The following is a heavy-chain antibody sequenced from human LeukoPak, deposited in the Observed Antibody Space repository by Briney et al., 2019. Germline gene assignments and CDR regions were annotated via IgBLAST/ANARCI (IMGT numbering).Heavy chain of an antibody. V-gene: IGHV4-4*07. J-gene: IGHJ4*02. CDR3: ARDLALDFWSGYDY. CDR2: IYTSGST. D-gene: IGHD3-3*01. Sequence: SETPSLTCTVSGGSISSYYWSWIRQPAGKGLEWIGRIYTSGSTNYNPSLKSRVTMSVDTSKNQFSLKLSSVTAADTAVYYCARDLALDFWSGYDYWGQGTLVTVSS. CDR1: GGSISSYY.